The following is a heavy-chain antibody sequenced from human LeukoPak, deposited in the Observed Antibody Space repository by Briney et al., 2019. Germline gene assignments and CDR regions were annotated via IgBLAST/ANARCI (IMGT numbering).Heavy chain of an antibody. D-gene: IGHD7-27*01. Sequence: GRSLRLSCAASGFIFSSYAMHWVRQAPGRGLEWVAVISYDGSNKYYADSVKRRFTISRDNSKNTLYLQMNSRIAEDTAVYYCARGTNWGQRYYYYYGMDGWGQGTTVTVSS. J-gene: IGHJ6*02. CDR3: ARGTNWGQRYYYYYGMDG. CDR1: GFIFSSYA. V-gene: IGHV3-30-3*01. CDR2: ISYDGSNK.